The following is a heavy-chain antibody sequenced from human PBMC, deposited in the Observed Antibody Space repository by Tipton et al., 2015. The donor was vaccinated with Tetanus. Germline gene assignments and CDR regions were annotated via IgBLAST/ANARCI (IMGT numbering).Heavy chain of an antibody. D-gene: IGHD3-10*01. Sequence: TLSLTCAVSGDSISSAGYSWSWIRQPPGKGLEWIGTMYNSGATYYNPSLKGRVTISGDTSKNLFSLTSVTASDTAVYYCASPEASGRARGFDIWGQGTKVTVSP. J-gene: IGHJ3*02. V-gene: IGHV4-30-2*03. CDR1: GDSISSAGYS. CDR3: ASPEASGRARGFDI. CDR2: MYNSGAT.